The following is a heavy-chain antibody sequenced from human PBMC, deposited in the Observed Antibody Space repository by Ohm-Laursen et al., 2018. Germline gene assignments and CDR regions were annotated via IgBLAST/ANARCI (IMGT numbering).Heavy chain of an antibody. D-gene: IGHD2-2*01. Sequence: GSLRLSCTASGFTFSSYGMSWVRQAPGKGLEWVSADSGSGDSTQHADSVKGRFTISRDNSKNTLDLQMNSLRADDTAVYYCAKTIDCSYASCYYYYYYGMDVWGQGTTVTVSS. V-gene: IGHV3-23*01. CDR2: DSGSGDST. CDR1: GFTFSSYG. J-gene: IGHJ6*02. CDR3: AKTIDCSYASCYYYYYYGMDV.